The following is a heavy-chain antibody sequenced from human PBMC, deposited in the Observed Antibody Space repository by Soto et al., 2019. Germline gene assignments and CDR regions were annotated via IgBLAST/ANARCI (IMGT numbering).Heavy chain of an antibody. CDR1: GFTFSSYG. V-gene: IGHV3-33*01. J-gene: IGHJ4*02. CDR3: ATTGPY. CDR2: IWFDGSNK. Sequence: QVQLVESGGGVLQPGRSLRLSCAASGFTFSSYGMHWVRQAPGKGLEWVAVIWFDGSNKFYADSVKGRFTISRDNSKNPVSLQMNSLRDEDSAAYYCATTGPYWGQGTLVTVSS.